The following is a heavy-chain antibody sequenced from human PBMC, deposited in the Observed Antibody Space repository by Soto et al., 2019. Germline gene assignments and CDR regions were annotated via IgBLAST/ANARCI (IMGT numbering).Heavy chain of an antibody. Sequence: PGGSLRLSCAASGFPFNNYAMSWVRQAPGKGLEWVSSINNGGDNIYYADSVKGRFTISRDNSKSTLYLQMNSLRAEDTAVYYCAKTFLARYCSSSICGVPAAYFDYWGQGTMVTVSS. D-gene: IGHD2-2*01. CDR1: GFPFNNYA. J-gene: IGHJ4*02. V-gene: IGHV3-23*01. CDR3: AKTFLARYCSSSICGVPAAYFDY. CDR2: INNGGDNI.